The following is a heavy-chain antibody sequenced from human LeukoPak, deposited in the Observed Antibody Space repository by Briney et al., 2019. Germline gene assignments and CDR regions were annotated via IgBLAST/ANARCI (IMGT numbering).Heavy chain of an antibody. D-gene: IGHD3-10*01. CDR2: IKSKTDGGTT. Sequence: PGGSLRLSCAASGFTFSNAWLSWVRQAPGKRLEWVGRIKSKTDGGTTDYAAPVKGRFTISRDDSKNTLYLQMNSLKTEDTAVYYCTTEGLLWFGELYRDAFDIWGQGTMVTVSS. CDR1: GFTFSNAW. CDR3: TTEGLLWFGELYRDAFDI. J-gene: IGHJ3*02. V-gene: IGHV3-15*01.